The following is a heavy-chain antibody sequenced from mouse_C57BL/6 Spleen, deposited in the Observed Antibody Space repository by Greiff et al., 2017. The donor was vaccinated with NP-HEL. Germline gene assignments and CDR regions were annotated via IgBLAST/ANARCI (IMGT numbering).Heavy chain of an antibody. Sequence: EVMLVESGGDLVKPGGSLKLSCAASGFTFSSYGMSWVRQTPDKRLEWVATISSGGSYTYYPDSVKGRFTISRDNAKNTLYLQMSSLKSEDTAMYYCARDRGDYWGQGTSVTVSS. J-gene: IGHJ4*01. CDR1: GFTFSSYG. CDR2: ISSGGSYT. V-gene: IGHV5-6*02. CDR3: ARDRGDY. D-gene: IGHD3-1*01.